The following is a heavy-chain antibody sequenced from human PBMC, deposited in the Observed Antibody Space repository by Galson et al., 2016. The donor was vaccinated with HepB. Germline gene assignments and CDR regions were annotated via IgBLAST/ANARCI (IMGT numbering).Heavy chain of an antibody. CDR1: GFTFSSYS. V-gene: IGHV3-48*02. J-gene: IGHJ5*02. CDR3: ARDKSPGYSGYESPFNWFDP. CDR2: ISSSSRTI. Sequence: SLRLSCAASGFTFSSYSMNWVRQAPGKGLEWVSYISSSSRTIYYADSVKGRFTISRDNAKNSLYLQMNSLRDEDTAVYYWARDKSPGYSGYESPFNWFDPWGRGTLVTVS. D-gene: IGHD5-12*01.